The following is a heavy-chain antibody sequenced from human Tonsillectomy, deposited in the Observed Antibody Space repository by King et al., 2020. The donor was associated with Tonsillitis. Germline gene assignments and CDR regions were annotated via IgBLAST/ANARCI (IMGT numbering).Heavy chain of an antibody. Sequence: VQLVESGGGLVQPGRSLRLSCAASGFTFDDYAMHWVRQAPGKGLEWVSGISWNSGSIGYADSVKGRFTISRDNAKNSLYLQMNSLRAEDTALYYCAKDILTGYFDAFDIWGQGTMVTVSS. CDR3: AKDILTGYFDAFDI. J-gene: IGHJ3*02. CDR2: ISWNSGSI. V-gene: IGHV3-9*01. D-gene: IGHD3-9*01. CDR1: GFTFDDYA.